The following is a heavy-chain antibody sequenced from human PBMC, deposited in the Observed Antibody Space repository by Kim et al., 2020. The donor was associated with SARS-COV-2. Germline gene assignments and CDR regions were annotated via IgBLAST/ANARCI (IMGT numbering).Heavy chain of an antibody. J-gene: IGHJ6*02. V-gene: IGHV7-4-1*02. CDR2: INTNTGNP. D-gene: IGHD3-22*01. Sequence: ASVKVSCKASGYTFTSYAMNWVRQAPGQGLEWMGWINTNTGNPTYAQGFTGRFVFSLDTSVSTAYLQISSLKAEDTAVYYCARDYPDLIPMIVDTYYGMDVWGQGTTVTVSS. CDR3: ARDYPDLIPMIVDTYYGMDV. CDR1: GYTFTSYA.